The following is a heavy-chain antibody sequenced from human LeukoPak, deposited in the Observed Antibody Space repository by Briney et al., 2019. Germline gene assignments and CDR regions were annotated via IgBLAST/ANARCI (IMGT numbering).Heavy chain of an antibody. J-gene: IGHJ5*02. CDR1: GGSISSYY. Sequence: PSETLSLTCTVSGGSISSYYWSWIRQPAGKGLECIGRIYTSGSTNYNPSLKSRVTMSVDTSKNQFSLKLSSVTAADTAVYYCARDLIAAAGTYNWFDPWGQGTLVTVSS. CDR3: ARDLIAAAGTYNWFDP. CDR2: IYTSGST. D-gene: IGHD6-13*01. V-gene: IGHV4-4*07.